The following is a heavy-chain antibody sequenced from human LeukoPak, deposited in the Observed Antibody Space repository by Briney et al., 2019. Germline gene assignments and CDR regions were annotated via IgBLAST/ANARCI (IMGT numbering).Heavy chain of an antibody. J-gene: IGHJ3*02. D-gene: IGHD5-18*01. CDR1: DGSISNYY. Sequence: PSETLSLTCTVSDGSISNYYWHWIRQPPGKGLEWTGYIYYSGSTNYNPSLKSRVTISVDTSKNQFSLKLSSVTAADTAVYYCARGGYSYGHTFDIWGQGTTVTVSS. CDR2: IYYSGST. CDR3: ARGGYSYGHTFDI. V-gene: IGHV4-59*01.